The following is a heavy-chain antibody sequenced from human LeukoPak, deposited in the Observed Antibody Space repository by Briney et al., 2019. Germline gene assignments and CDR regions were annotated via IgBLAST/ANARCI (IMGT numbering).Heavy chain of an antibody. V-gene: IGHV3-74*01. CDR3: ARVLRYCSGGNCYSGGLGYMDV. CDR1: GFSFSVYW. CDR2: INSDGSST. Sequence: PGGSLRLSCAASGFSFSVYWMHWVRQAPGKGLVWVSRINSDGSSTSYADSVKGRFTISRDNAKNSLFLQMNSLRAEDTAVYYCARVLRYCSGGNCYSGGLGYMDVWGKGTTVTISS. J-gene: IGHJ6*03. D-gene: IGHD2-15*01.